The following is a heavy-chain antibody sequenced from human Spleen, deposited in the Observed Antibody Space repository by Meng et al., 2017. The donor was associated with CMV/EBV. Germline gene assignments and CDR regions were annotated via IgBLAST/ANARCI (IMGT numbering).Heavy chain of an antibody. V-gene: IGHV3-30*02. Sequence: GGSLRLSCVVSGVVLRDEGLDWVRQPPGKGLEWVAFIKSDGSYNYDDSVKGRFSISRDNSKNTLYLQMNSLRAEDTAVYYCALGDIVVVPAQALGYWGQGTLVTVSS. CDR1: GVVLRDEG. D-gene: IGHD2-2*01. CDR3: ALGDIVVVPAQALGY. J-gene: IGHJ4*02. CDR2: IKSDGSYN.